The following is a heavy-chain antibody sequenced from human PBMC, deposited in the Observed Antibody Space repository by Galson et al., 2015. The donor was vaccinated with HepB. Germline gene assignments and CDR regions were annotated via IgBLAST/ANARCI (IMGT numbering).Heavy chain of an antibody. J-gene: IGHJ6*02. Sequence: SVKVSCKASGYTFTSYDINWVRQATGQGLEWMGWMNPNSGNTGYAQKFQGRVTMTRNTSISTAYMELSSLRSEDTAVYYCARTPQVTDFVVAHTGYYYYYGMDVWGQGTTVTVSS. CDR2: MNPNSGNT. V-gene: IGHV1-8*01. D-gene: IGHD2-2*01. CDR1: GYTFTSYD. CDR3: ARTPQVTDFVVAHTGYYYYYGMDV.